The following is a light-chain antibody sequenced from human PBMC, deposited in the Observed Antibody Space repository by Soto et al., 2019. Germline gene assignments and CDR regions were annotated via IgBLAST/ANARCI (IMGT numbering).Light chain of an antibody. Sequence: DIQMTQSPSTLSASVGDRVTITCRASHNIASSLAWYQQKPGKAPKLLIYKASSLEGGVPSRFSGSGSGTEFTLTISSLQPDDFATYYCQQYKTPWTFGQGTKVEV. CDR2: KAS. J-gene: IGKJ1*01. CDR3: QQYKTPWT. V-gene: IGKV1-5*03. CDR1: HNIASS.